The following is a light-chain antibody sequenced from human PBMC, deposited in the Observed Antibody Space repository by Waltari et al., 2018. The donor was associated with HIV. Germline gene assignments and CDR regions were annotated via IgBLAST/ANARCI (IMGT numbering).Light chain of an antibody. V-gene: IGLV1-44*01. J-gene: IGLJ3*02. CDR3: AAWDGSLNGRV. CDR2: SNN. Sequence: QSVLTQPPSASGTPGQRVTISCSGSSSNIGSNTVNWYQQLPGTAPKLLLYSNNHRPSGVPDRFSGSKSGTSASLAISGRQSEDEADYYCAAWDGSLNGRVFGGGTKLTVL. CDR1: SSNIGSNT.